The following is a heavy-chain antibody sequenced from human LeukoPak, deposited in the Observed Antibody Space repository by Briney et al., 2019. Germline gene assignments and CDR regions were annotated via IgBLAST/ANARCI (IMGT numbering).Heavy chain of an antibody. CDR3: AKDRPPQFGVVTKNWFDP. V-gene: IGHV3-30*02. CDR2: IRYDGSNK. Sequence: GRSLRLSCAASGFTFSSYAMHWVRQAPGKGLEWVAFIRYDGSNKYYADSVKGRFTISRDNSKNTLYLQMNSLRAEDTAVYYCAKDRPPQFGVVTKNWFDPWGQGTLVTVSS. D-gene: IGHD3-3*01. CDR1: GFTFSSYA. J-gene: IGHJ5*02.